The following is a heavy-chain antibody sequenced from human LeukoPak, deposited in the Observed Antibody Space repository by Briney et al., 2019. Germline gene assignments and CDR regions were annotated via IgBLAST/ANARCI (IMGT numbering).Heavy chain of an antibody. J-gene: IGHJ6*02. Sequence: GGSLRLSCAASGFTFSNYWMSWVRQAPGKGLEWVANIKQDGSEKYYMDSVKGRFTISRDNAKNSLYLQMNSLRAEDTAVYYCARYSGSYEVNYYYYYGMDVWGQGTTVTVPS. CDR1: GFTFSNYW. CDR2: IKQDGSEK. V-gene: IGHV3-7*03. D-gene: IGHD1-26*01. CDR3: ARYSGSYEVNYYYYYGMDV.